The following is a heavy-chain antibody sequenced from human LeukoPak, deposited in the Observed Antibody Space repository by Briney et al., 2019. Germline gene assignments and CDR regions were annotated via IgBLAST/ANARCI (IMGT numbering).Heavy chain of an antibody. J-gene: IGHJ6*02. D-gene: IGHD3-3*01. CDR3: ARDPIFGVVSNPNEYYYYGMDV. V-gene: IGHV3-66*02. CDR2: IYSGGST. CDR1: GFTVSRKY. Sequence: PGGSLRLSCAVSGFTVSRKYMSWVRQAPGKGLEWVSVIYSGGSTYYADSVKGRFTMSRDNSKNTLFLQMNSLRAEDTAVYYCARDPIFGVVSNPNEYYYYGMDVWGQGTTVTVSS.